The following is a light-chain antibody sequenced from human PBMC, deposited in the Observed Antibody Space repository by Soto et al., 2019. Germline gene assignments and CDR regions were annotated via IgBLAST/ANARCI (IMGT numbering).Light chain of an antibody. CDR3: SSYTSSSTYV. Sequence: QSALTQPASVSGSPRQSITISCTGTSGDVGGYNYVSWYQQHPGKAPKLMIYDVSNRPSGVSNRFSGSKSGNTASLTISGLQAEDEADYYCSSYTSSSTYVFGTGTQLTVL. CDR2: DVS. CDR1: SGDVGGYNY. J-gene: IGLJ1*01. V-gene: IGLV2-14*01.